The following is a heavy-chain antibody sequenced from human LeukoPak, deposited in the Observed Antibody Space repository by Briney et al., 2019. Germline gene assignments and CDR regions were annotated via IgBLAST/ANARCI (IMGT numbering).Heavy chain of an antibody. CDR1: GYTFTGYY. J-gene: IGHJ4*02. CDR3: AREMEQQWPSFDY. CDR2: IIPIFGTA. V-gene: IGHV1-69*13. D-gene: IGHD6-19*01. Sequence: SVKVSCKASGYTFTGYYMHWLRQAPGQGLEWMGGIIPIFGTANYAQKFQGRVTITADESTSTAYMELSSLRSEDTAVYYCAREMEQQWPSFDYWGQGTLVTVSS.